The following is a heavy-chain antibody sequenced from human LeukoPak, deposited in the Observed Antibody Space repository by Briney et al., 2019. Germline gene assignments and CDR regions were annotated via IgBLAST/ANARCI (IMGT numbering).Heavy chain of an antibody. J-gene: IGHJ4*02. CDR2: ISAYNGNT. CDR3: ARDQLWFGELLYQFDY. V-gene: IGHV1-18*04. D-gene: IGHD3-10*01. Sequence: GASVKVSCKASGYTFTSYGISWVRQAPGQGLEWMGWISAYNGNTNYAQKLQGRVTMTTDTSTSTAYMELRSLRSDDTAVYYCARDQLWFGELLYQFDYWGQGTLVTVS. CDR1: GYTFTSYG.